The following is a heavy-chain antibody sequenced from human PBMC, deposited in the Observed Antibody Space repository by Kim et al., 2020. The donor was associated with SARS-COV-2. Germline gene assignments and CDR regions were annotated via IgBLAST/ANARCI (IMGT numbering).Heavy chain of an antibody. CDR1: GFTFTDYY. J-gene: IGHJ4*02. D-gene: IGHD3-10*01. V-gene: IGHV3-11*06. CDR2: ISSTSTYT. CDR3: ARDRWSYYDSGTDGDYFDY. Sequence: GGSLRLSCAASGFTFTDYYMSWIRQAPGKGLEWISYISSTSTYTNYADSVKGRFTISRDNAKNSLYLQMNSLRADDTAVYYCARDRWSYYDSGTDGDYFDYWGQGTLVSVSS.